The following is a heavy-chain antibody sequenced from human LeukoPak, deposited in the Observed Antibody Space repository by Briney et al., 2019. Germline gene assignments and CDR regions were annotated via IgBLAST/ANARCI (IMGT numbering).Heavy chain of an antibody. Sequence: ASVKVSCKASGYTFTSYYMHWVRQAPGQGLEWMGWISAYNGNTNYAQKLQGRVTMTTDTSTSTAYMELRSLRSDDTAVYYCARHLLGYCSSTSCYHHYYYYGMDVWGQGTTVTVSS. CDR3: ARHLLGYCSSTSCYHHYYYYGMDV. J-gene: IGHJ6*02. V-gene: IGHV1-18*04. CDR2: ISAYNGNT. D-gene: IGHD2-2*01. CDR1: GYTFTSYY.